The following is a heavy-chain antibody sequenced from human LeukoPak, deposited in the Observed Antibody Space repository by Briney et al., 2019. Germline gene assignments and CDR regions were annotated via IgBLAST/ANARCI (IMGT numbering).Heavy chain of an antibody. D-gene: IGHD6-13*01. CDR1: GYTFTSYG. Sequence: GASVKVSCKASGYTFTSYGISWVRQAPGQGLEWMGWISAYNGNTNYAQKLQGRVTMTTDTSTSTAYMELRSLRSDDTAVYYCARDQPLRIAAAGSKNSYYYYSMDVWGQGTTVTVSS. J-gene: IGHJ6*02. CDR2: ISAYNGNT. V-gene: IGHV1-18*01. CDR3: ARDQPLRIAAAGSKNSYYYYSMDV.